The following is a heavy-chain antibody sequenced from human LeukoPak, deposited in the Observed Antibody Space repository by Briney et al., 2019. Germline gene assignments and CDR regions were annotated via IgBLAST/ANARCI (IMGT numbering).Heavy chain of an antibody. J-gene: IGHJ6*02. V-gene: IGHV3-33*01. Sequence: GRSLRLSCAASGCTFSSYGMHWVRQAPGKGLEWVAVIWYDGSNKSHAASVKGRFTISRDHSKHTLYLQMNSLRAEDTAVYYCAREPSAAARMDVWGQGTTVTVSS. CDR1: GCTFSSYG. CDR3: AREPSAAARMDV. CDR2: IWYDGSNK. D-gene: IGHD6-13*01.